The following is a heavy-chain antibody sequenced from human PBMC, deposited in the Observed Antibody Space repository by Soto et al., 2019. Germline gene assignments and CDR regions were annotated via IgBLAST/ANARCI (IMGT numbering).Heavy chain of an antibody. Sequence: QVQLQESGPGLVKPSETLSLTCTVSGGSVSSGSYYWSWIRQPPGKGLEWIGYIYYSGTTNYNPSLKSRVTISVDRSKNEFSLKLPSVTAADTAVYYCARGSSSWSYYLDYWGQGTLVTVSS. CDR3: ARGSSSWSYYLDY. D-gene: IGHD6-13*01. CDR1: GGSVSSGSYY. J-gene: IGHJ4*02. V-gene: IGHV4-61*01. CDR2: IYYSGTT.